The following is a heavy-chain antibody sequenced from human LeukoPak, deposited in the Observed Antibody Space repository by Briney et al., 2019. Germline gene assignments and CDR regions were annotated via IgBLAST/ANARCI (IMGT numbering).Heavy chain of an antibody. J-gene: IGHJ5*02. D-gene: IGHD1-26*01. V-gene: IGHV3-66*01. Sequence: GGSLRLSCAASRFTVSSNYMSWVRQAPGKGLEWVSVTYSGNSTYYADSVRGRFTISRDNSKNTLYLQMNSLRAEDTAVYYCTRGRSPNWFDPWGQGTLVTVSS. CDR1: RFTVSSNY. CDR2: TYSGNST. CDR3: TRGRSPNWFDP.